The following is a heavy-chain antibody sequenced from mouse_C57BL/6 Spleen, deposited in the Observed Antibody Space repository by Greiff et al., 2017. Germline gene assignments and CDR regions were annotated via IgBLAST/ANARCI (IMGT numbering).Heavy chain of an antibody. D-gene: IGHD4-1*02. CDR1: GFTFSSYG. Sequence: EVKLMESGGDLVKPGGSLKLSCAASGFTFSSYGMSWVRQTPDKRLEWFATISSGGSYTYYPDSLKGRFTISRDNTRNTLYLQISSLKSEDTAMYYYATHTNWDVGAWYFDGWGTGTTVAVSS. CDR3: ATHTNWDVGAWYFDG. V-gene: IGHV5-6*01. CDR2: ISSGGSYT. J-gene: IGHJ1*03.